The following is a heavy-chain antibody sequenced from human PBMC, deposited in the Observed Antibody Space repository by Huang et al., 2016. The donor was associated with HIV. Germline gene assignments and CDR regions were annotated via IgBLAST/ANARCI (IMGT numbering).Heavy chain of an antibody. D-gene: IGHD3-3*01. CDR1: GFTFGSYA. CDR2: TTASGGST. CDR3: AKHLGGRRGFTFIVLFGAFDM. V-gene: IGHV3-23*01. Sequence: EVQLLESGGGLAQPGGSLRLSCTASGFTFGSYAMNWVRQAPGKGREWGSRTTASGGSTYYAKSVKGRFTIAIDNSKNTLYRQMNSLRAEDTALYYGAKHLGGRRGFTFIVLFGAFDMWGQGTMVTVSS. J-gene: IGHJ3*02.